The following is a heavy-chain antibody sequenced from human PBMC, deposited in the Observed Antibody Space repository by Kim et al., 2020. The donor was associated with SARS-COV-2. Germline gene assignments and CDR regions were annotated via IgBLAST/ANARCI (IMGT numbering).Heavy chain of an antibody. CDR3: AKDDNGDYVRF. CDR1: GFTFNNYA. Sequence: GGSLTLSCAASGFTFNNYAMNWVRQAPGKGLDWISSISGSGGDTYYADSVRGRFTISRDNSKSTLYLQMNSLKGEDTAVYYCAKDDNGDYVRFWGQGTLVTVAS. V-gene: IGHV3-23*01. D-gene: IGHD4-17*01. J-gene: IGHJ4*01. CDR2: ISGSGGDT.